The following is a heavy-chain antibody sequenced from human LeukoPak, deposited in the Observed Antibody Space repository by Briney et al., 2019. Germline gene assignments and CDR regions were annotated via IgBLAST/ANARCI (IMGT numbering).Heavy chain of an antibody. V-gene: IGHV5-51*01. CDR1: GYSFTTYW. CDR3: ARCFGAIFGVVPFDY. Sequence: GESLKISCKGSGYSFTTYWIGWVRQMPGKGLEWMGIIYPGDSDTRYSPSFQGQVTISADKSISTAYLQWSSLKASDTAMYYCARCFGAIFGVVPFDYWGQGTLVTVSS. J-gene: IGHJ4*02. CDR2: IYPGDSDT. D-gene: IGHD3-3*01.